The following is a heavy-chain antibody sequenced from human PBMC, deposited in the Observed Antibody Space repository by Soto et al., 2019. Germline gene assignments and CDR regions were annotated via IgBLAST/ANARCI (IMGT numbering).Heavy chain of an antibody. D-gene: IGHD6-13*01. Sequence: GGSLRLSCAASGFTYSSYWMHWVRQAPGKGLVWASRISSDGSSTNYADSVKGRFTISRDNSKNTLYLQMNSLRAEDTAVYYCAKDRSSWTHWGQGTLVTVSS. J-gene: IGHJ4*02. CDR1: GFTYSSYW. V-gene: IGHV3-74*01. CDR2: ISSDGSST. CDR3: AKDRSSWTH.